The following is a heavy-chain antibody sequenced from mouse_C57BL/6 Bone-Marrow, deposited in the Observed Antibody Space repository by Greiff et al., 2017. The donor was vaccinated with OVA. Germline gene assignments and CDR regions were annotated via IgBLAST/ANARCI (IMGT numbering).Heavy chain of an antibody. CDR1: GYTFTDYN. Sequence: EVQLQQSGPELVKPGASVKMSCKASGYTFTDYNMHWVKQSHGKSLEWIGYINPNNGGTSYNQKFKGKATLTVNKSSSTAYMELRSLTSEDSAVYYCARSYYTPWYFDVWGTGTTVTVSS. J-gene: IGHJ1*03. V-gene: IGHV1-22*01. CDR3: ARSYYTPWYFDV. CDR2: INPNNGGT. D-gene: IGHD2-12*01.